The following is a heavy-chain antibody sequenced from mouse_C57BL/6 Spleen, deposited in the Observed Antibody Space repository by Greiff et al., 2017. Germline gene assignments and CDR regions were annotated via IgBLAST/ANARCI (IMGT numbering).Heavy chain of an antibody. CDR2: IYPSDSET. Sequence: QVQLQQPGAELVRPGSSVKLSCKASGYTFTSYWMDWVKQRPGQGLEWIGNIYPSDSETHYNQKFKDKATLTVDKSSSTAYMQLSSLTSEDSAVYYCARKDFYYGNYGAMDYWGQGTSVTVSS. CDR3: ARKDFYYGNYGAMDY. V-gene: IGHV1-61*01. CDR1: GYTFTSYW. D-gene: IGHD2-1*01. J-gene: IGHJ4*01.